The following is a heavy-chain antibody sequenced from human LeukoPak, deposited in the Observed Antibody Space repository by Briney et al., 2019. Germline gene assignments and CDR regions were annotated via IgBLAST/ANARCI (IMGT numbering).Heavy chain of an antibody. Sequence: GGSLRLSCAASGFTFTNARMCWVRQAPGKGLEWVGLIKSKIDGGTTDFAAPVKGRFTISTDDLKHTLYLQMNSLKSEDTAVYYCTTGYGHSGFDYWGQGTLVTVSS. D-gene: IGHD4-17*01. CDR1: GFTFTNAR. V-gene: IGHV3-15*01. CDR3: TTGYGHSGFDY. CDR2: IKSKIDGGTT. J-gene: IGHJ4*02.